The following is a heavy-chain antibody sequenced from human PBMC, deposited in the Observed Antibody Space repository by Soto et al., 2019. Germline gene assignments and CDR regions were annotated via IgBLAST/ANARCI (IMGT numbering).Heavy chain of an antibody. D-gene: IGHD6-19*01. V-gene: IGHV5-51*01. J-gene: IGHJ4*02. CDR2: IYLSDSDT. CDR1: GYSFTSYW. CDR3: ARYSSGWPYYFDY. Sequence: PGESLKISCKGSGYSFTSYWIAWVRQMPGKGLEWMGIIYLSDSDTRYSPSFQGRVTILADKSISTAYLQWSSLKASDTAMYYCARYSSGWPYYFDYWGQGTLVTVSS.